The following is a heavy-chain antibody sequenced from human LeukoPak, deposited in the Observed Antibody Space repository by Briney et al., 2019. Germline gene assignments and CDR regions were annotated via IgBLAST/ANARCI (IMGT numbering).Heavy chain of an antibody. CDR2: IYTSGST. J-gene: IGHJ5*02. CDR1: GGSISSYY. CDR3: ARRGGHSWDVGNWFDP. V-gene: IGHV4-4*09. Sequence: SETLSLTRTVSGGSISSYYWSWIRLPPGKGLEWIGYIYTSGSTNYNPSLKSRVTISVDTSKNQFSLKLSSVTAADTAVYYCARRGGHSWDVGNWFDPWGQGTPVTVSS. D-gene: IGHD6-13*01.